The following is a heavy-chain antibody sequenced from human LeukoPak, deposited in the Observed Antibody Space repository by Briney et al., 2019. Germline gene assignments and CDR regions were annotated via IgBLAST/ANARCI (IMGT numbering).Heavy chain of an antibody. J-gene: IGHJ4*02. CDR1: GGTFSGYA. CDR3: ARDVVVVPAAMGAYYFDY. CDR2: IIPILGIA. Sequence: SAKVSCKASGGTFSGYAISWVRQAPGQGLECMGRIIPILGIANYAQKFKGRVTITADKSTSTAYMELSSLRSEDTTVHYCARDVVVVPAAMGAYYFDYWGQGTLVTVSS. V-gene: IGHV1-69*04. D-gene: IGHD2-2*01.